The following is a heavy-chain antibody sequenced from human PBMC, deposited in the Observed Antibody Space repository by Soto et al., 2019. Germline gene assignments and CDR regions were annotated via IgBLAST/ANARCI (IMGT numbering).Heavy chain of an antibody. CDR1: GYSFATNY. Sequence: ASVKVSCKASGYSFATNYRHWVRQAPGQGLEWMGWMNPNSGNTGYAQKFQGRVTMTRNTSISTAYMELSSLRSEDTAVYYCARTLYGDNVDYWGQGTLVTVSS. V-gene: IGHV1-8*02. D-gene: IGHD4-17*01. CDR3: ARTLYGDNVDY. J-gene: IGHJ4*02. CDR2: MNPNSGNT.